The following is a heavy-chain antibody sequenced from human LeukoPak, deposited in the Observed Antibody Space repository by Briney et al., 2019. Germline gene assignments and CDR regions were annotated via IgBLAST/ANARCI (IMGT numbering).Heavy chain of an antibody. Sequence: GGSLRLSCAASGFTFSSYSMNWVRQAPGKGLEWVSSISSGSTYMYYAGSVKGRFTISRDNAQNSMYLQMNSLRAEDTAVYYCGSIGGRSKAAKGDAFDIWGQGTMVTVSS. V-gene: IGHV3-21*01. J-gene: IGHJ3*02. CDR2: ISSGSTYM. D-gene: IGHD6-6*01. CDR3: GSIGGRSKAAKGDAFDI. CDR1: GFTFSSYS.